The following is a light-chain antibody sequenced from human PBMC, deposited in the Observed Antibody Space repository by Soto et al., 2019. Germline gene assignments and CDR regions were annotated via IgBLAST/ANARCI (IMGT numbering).Light chain of an antibody. V-gene: IGKV3-20*01. CDR2: GPS. J-gene: IGKJ1*01. CDR1: QIITSDY. CDR3: HQYDTPPWT. Sequence: EVVLTQSPGTLSLSPGERATLSCRTSQIITSDYLAWYQQKPGQAPRLLMYGPSKRATGIPDRFSGGGSGTDFTLIISRREPEDFAVYYCHQYDTPPWTFGQGTKVDIK.